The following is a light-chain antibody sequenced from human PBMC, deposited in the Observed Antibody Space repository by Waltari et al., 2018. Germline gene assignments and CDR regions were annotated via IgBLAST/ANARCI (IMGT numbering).Light chain of an antibody. CDR3: QAWDSTIAV. V-gene: IGLV3-1*01. J-gene: IGLJ2*01. Sequence: SYEVTQPPSVSVSPGQTASVTCSGDELGSKYTSWYQQRPGQSPVVVIYQNTKRPSGIPVLFSGSNSGNTATLTISGTQAMDEADYYCQAWDSTIAVFGGGTKLTVL. CDR1: ELGSKY. CDR2: QNT.